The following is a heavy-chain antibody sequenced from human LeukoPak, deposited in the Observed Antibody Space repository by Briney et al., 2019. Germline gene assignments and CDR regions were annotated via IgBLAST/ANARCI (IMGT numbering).Heavy chain of an antibody. CDR2: ISGSSSAI. CDR1: GFTFSSYG. D-gene: IGHD5-12*01. V-gene: IGHV3-48*01. J-gene: IGHJ4*02. Sequence: GGSLRLPCAASGFTFSSYGMNWVRQAPGKGLEWVSYISGSSSAIYYTDSVKGRFTISRDNAKKSVYLQMNGLRAEDTAVYYCATYSGYDRIFDYWGQGTLVTVSS. CDR3: ATYSGYDRIFDY.